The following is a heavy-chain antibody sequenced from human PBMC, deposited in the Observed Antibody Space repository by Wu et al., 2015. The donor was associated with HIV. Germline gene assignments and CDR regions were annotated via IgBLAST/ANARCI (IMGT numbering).Heavy chain of an antibody. CDR3: ARRSATGWYQFFDY. V-gene: IGHV1-2*02. D-gene: IGHD6-19*01. J-gene: IGHJ4*02. CDR2: IDPNSGGT. Sequence: QVRLVQSGAEVKKPGASVKVSCKASGYTFTGYYMHWVRQAPGQGLEWMGWIDPNSGGTNYAQRFQGSVTMTSDTSISTAYMELDSLRSDDTAVYYCARRSATGWYQFFDYWGQGTLVTVSS. CDR1: GYTFTGYY.